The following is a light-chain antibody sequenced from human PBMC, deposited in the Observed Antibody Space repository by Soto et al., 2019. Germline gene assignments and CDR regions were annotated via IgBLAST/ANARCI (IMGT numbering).Light chain of an antibody. CDR3: SSYTSSSTLVV. Sequence: QSALTQPASVSGSPGQSITISCTGTSSDVGAYNYVSWYQQHPGKAPKLVIYEVNNRPSGVSNRFSGSKSGNTASLTISGLQAEDEADYYCSSYTSSSTLVVFGGGTKVTVL. CDR1: SSDVGAYNY. CDR2: EVN. V-gene: IGLV2-14*01. J-gene: IGLJ2*01.